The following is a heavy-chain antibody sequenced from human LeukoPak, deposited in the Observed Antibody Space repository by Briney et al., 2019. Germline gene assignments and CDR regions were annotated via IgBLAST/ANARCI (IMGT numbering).Heavy chain of an antibody. CDR1: GFTFISYG. J-gene: IGHJ4*02. D-gene: IGHD5-18*01. Sequence: GGSLRLSFPACGFTFISYGLHGVGQPPARGREGVAVLSYDGSNKHYADSVKGRFTISRDNSKNTLYLQMNSLTTEDTAVYYCAKSGYSYGLGGYWGQGTLVTVSS. V-gene: IGHV3-30*18. CDR2: LSYDGSNK. CDR3: AKSGYSYGLGGY.